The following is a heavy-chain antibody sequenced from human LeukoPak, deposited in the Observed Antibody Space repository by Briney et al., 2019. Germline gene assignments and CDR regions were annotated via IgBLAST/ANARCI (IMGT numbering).Heavy chain of an antibody. CDR1: GYTFTGYY. CDR2: INPNSGGT. CDR3: ARDTKKGLWFGELFNY. Sequence: ASVKVSCKASGYTFTGYYMHWVRQAPGQGLGWMGWINPNSGGTNYAQKFQGRVTMTRDTSISTAYMELSRLRSDNTAVYYCARDTKKGLWFGELFNYWGQGTLVTVSS. J-gene: IGHJ4*02. V-gene: IGHV1-2*02. D-gene: IGHD3-10*01.